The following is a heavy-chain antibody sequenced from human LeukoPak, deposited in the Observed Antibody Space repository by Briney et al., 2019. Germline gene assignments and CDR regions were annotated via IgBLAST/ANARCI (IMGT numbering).Heavy chain of an antibody. CDR3: ARGSYDSSDFEYFHH. D-gene: IGHD3-22*01. CDR1: GYTFTGYY. CDR2: INPNSGGT. V-gene: IGHV1-2*02. Sequence: ASVKVSCKASGYTFTGYYMHWVRQAPGQGLEWMGWINPNSGGTNYAQKFQGRVTMTRDTSVSTAYMELSRLRSDDTAVYYCARGSYDSSDFEYFHHWGQGTLVTVSS. J-gene: IGHJ1*01.